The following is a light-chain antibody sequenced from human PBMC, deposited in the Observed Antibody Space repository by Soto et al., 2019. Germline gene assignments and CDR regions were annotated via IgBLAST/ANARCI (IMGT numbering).Light chain of an antibody. Sequence: DVQMSPSPFTLSSNKRDRVTIPCRASQSISSWLAWYQQKPGKAPKLLIYKASSLESGVPSRFSGSGSGTEFTLTISSLQPDDFATYYCQQYDSYPVTFGGGTKVDIK. CDR3: QQYDSYPVT. V-gene: IGKV1-5*03. CDR2: KAS. J-gene: IGKJ4*01. CDR1: QSISSW.